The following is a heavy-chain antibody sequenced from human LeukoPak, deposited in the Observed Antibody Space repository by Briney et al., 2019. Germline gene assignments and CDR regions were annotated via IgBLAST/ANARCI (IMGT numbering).Heavy chain of an antibody. J-gene: IGHJ5*02. CDR1: GFTFSTYS. CDR3: ARDYGLNWFDP. CDR2: ISSSGSTI. V-gene: IGHV3-48*02. Sequence: GGSLRLSCAASGFTFSTYSMNWVRQAPGEGLEWLSYISSSGSTIYYADSVKGRFTISRDNAKNSLYPQMNSQRDEDTAVYYCARDYGLNWFDPWGQGTLVTVSS. D-gene: IGHD4-17*01.